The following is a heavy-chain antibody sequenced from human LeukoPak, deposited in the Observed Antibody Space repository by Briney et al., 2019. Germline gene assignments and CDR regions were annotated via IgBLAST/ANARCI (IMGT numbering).Heavy chain of an antibody. Sequence: PGGSLRLSCAASGFTFSSYAMSWVRQAPGKGLEWVSAISGSGGSTYYADSVKGRFTISRDSSKNTLYLQMDSLRAEDTAMYYCARDGVFCSGADCYSEYWGQGTLVTVSS. J-gene: IGHJ4*02. CDR1: GFTFSSYA. D-gene: IGHD2-21*02. CDR2: ISGSGGST. CDR3: ARDGVFCSGADCYSEY. V-gene: IGHV3-23*01.